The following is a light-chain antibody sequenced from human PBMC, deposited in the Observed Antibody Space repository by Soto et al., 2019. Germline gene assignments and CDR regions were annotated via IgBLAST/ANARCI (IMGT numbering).Light chain of an antibody. CDR3: QQYNSWPPIT. CDR1: QTVSSN. V-gene: IGKV3-15*01. CDR2: GAS. Sequence: EIVMAQSPATLSVSPGERATLSCRASQTVSSNLAWYQHKPGQAPRLLIYGASTRATGIPARFSGSGSGTEFTLTISSLQSEDFAVYYCQQYNSWPPITFGPGTKVVIK. J-gene: IGKJ3*01.